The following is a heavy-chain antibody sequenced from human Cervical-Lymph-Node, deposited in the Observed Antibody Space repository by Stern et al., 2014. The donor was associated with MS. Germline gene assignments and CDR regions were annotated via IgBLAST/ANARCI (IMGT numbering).Heavy chain of an antibody. J-gene: IGHJ4*02. CDR2: IIPFLNTA. CDR3: ASSLVASGH. V-gene: IGHV1-69*06. Sequence: QLVQSGAEVKKPGSSVKVSCKASGGTFNTHPITWVRQAPGQGLEWMGGIIPFLNTANYAQKSQGRITITANKSTGTTYMEISSLRSDDTAVYYCASSLVASGHWGQGTLVTVSS. CDR1: GGTFNTHP. D-gene: IGHD2-8*02.